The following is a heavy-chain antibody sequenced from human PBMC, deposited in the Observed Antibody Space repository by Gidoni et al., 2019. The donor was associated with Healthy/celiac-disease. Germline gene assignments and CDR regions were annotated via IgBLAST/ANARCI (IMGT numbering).Heavy chain of an antibody. Sequence: QVQLVESGGGVVQPGRSLRLSCAASGFTFSSYAMHWVRQAPGKGLEWVAVISYDGSNKYYADSVKGRFTISRDNSKNTLYLQMNSLRAEDTAVYYCARDLGGPTVTTGGLDYWGQGTLVTVSS. CDR2: ISYDGSNK. CDR3: ARDLGGPTVTTGGLDY. CDR1: GFTFSSYA. D-gene: IGHD4-17*01. V-gene: IGHV3-30-3*01. J-gene: IGHJ4*02.